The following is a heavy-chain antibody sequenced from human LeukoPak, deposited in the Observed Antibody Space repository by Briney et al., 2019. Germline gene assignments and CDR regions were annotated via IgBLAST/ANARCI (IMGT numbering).Heavy chain of an antibody. Sequence: GGSLRLSCAVSGFTFSSYGMHWVRQAPGKGLEWVAFIRYDGSNKYYADSVKGRFTISRDNSKNTLYLQMNSLRAEDTAVYYCARDPVGVRFLEWLRPVAVWGKGTTVTVSS. CDR2: IRYDGSNK. V-gene: IGHV3-30*02. CDR1: GFTFSSYG. D-gene: IGHD3-3*01. J-gene: IGHJ6*04. CDR3: ARDPVGVRFLEWLRPVAV.